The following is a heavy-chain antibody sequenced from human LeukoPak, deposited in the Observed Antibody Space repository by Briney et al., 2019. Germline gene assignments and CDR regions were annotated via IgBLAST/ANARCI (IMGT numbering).Heavy chain of an antibody. CDR1: GGSISSDTYY. Sequence: SETLSLTCTVSGGSISSDTYYWAWIRQPPGKGLEWIGSIYYRGSTYYNPSLKSRVTISVDTSKNRFSLNLSSVTAADTAVYYCARQTQVDVLTGYFYGGFDYWGQGTLVTVSS. V-gene: IGHV4-39*01. J-gene: IGHJ4*02. D-gene: IGHD3-9*01. CDR2: IYYRGST. CDR3: ARQTQVDVLTGYFYGGFDY.